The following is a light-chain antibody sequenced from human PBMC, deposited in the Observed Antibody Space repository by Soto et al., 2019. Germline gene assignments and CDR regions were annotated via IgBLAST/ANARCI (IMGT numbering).Light chain of an antibody. CDR3: QQYNTYST. CDR2: DAS. V-gene: IGKV1-5*01. J-gene: IGKJ5*01. CDR1: QSISRW. Sequence: DIRMTQSPSSLSASVGDRVTITCRASQSISRWLAWYQQKPGKAPQALIYDASSLKSGVPSRFSGNGSGTEFTLTISSLQPDDFATYYRQQYNTYSTFGQGTRLEIK.